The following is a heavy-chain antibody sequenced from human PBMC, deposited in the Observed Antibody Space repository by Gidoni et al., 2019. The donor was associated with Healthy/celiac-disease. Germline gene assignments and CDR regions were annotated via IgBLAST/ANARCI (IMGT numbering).Heavy chain of an antibody. Sequence: EVQLVESGGGLVKPGGSLRLSCAASGFTFSNAWLSWVRQAPGKGLEWVGRIKSKTDGGTTDYAAPVKGRFTISRDDSKNTLYLQMNSLKTEDTAVYYCTTGGYDFWSSYYYYGMDVWGQGTTVTVSS. CDR1: GFTFSNAW. J-gene: IGHJ6*02. CDR3: TTGGYDFWSSYYYYGMDV. CDR2: IKSKTDGGTT. V-gene: IGHV3-15*01. D-gene: IGHD3-3*01.